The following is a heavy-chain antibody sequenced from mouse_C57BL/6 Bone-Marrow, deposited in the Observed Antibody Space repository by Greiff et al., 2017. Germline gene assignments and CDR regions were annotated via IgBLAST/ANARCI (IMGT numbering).Heavy chain of an antibody. CDR3: ARWAYGNYEDYAMDY. CDR1: GYTFTSHW. J-gene: IGHJ4*01. Sequence: VQLQQSGPELVRPGASVKISCKAPGYTFTSHWMQWVRQRPGQGLEWIGEIFPGSGSTYYNEKFKGKATLTVDTSSSTAYMQLSSLTSEDSAVYFCARWAYGNYEDYAMDYWGQGTSVTVSS. D-gene: IGHD2-1*01. CDR2: IFPGSGST. V-gene: IGHV1-56*01.